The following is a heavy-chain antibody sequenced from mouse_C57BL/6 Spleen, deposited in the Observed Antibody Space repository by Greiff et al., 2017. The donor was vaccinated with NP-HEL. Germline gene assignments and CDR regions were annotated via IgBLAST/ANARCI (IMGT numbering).Heavy chain of an antibody. V-gene: IGHV1-69*01. CDR2: IDPSDSYT. CDR3: ARRGDIPFDY. Sequence: QVQLQQPGAELVMPGASVKLSCKASGYTFTSYWMHWVKQRPGQGLEWIGEIDPSDSYTNYNQKFKGKSTLTVDKSSSTAYMQLSSLTSEDSAVYYCARRGDIPFDYWGQGTTLTVSS. CDR1: GYTFTSYW. D-gene: IGHD3-3*01. J-gene: IGHJ2*01.